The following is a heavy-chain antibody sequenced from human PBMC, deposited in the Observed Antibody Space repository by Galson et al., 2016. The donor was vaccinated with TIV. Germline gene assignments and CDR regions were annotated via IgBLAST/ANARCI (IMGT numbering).Heavy chain of an antibody. Sequence: SLRLSCAASGFIFSIYGMYWVRQAPGKGLEWVTLISFDGNNQYYADSVKGRFTSSRDNSKNTMYLHMNSLRTEDTAVYYCAKVGARGYGDYPYYLEYWGQGTLVPVSS. CDR2: ISFDGNNQ. D-gene: IGHD4-17*01. V-gene: IGHV3-30*18. CDR3: AKVGARGYGDYPYYLEY. J-gene: IGHJ4*02. CDR1: GFIFSIYG.